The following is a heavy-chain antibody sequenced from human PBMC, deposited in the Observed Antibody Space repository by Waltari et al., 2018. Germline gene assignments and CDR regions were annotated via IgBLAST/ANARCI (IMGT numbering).Heavy chain of an antibody. Sequence: QVQLQQWGAGLLKPSETLSLTCAVYGGSFSGYYWSWIRQPPGKGLEWIGEINHSGSTNYNPSLKSRVTISVDTSKNQFSLKLSSVTAADTAMYYCAKFRGMRDAFDIWGQGTMVTVSS. J-gene: IGHJ3*02. V-gene: IGHV4-34*01. CDR3: AKFRGMRDAFDI. D-gene: IGHD3-16*01. CDR1: GGSFSGYY. CDR2: INHSGST.